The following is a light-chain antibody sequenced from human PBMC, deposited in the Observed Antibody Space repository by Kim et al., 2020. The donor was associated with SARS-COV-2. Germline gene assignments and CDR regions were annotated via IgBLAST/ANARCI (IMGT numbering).Light chain of an antibody. J-gene: IGKJ1*01. CDR2: GAS. CDR1: QGVSST. CDR3: QQYNNWPPWA. V-gene: IGKV3-15*01. Sequence: SAGERGTRPCRASQGVSSTVAWYQQRRGQAPRLLIYGASTRATGIPARFSGSGSGTEFTHTISSLQSEDFALYYCQQYNNWPPWAFGQGTKVDIK.